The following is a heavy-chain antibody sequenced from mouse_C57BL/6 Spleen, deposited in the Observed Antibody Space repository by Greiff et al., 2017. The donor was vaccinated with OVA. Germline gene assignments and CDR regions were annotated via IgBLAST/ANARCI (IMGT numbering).Heavy chain of an antibody. CDR1: GYAFSSSW. J-gene: IGHJ2*01. CDR3: ARDYGSSHYFDY. D-gene: IGHD1-1*01. CDR2: INPGDGDT. Sequence: VQLQQSGPELVKPGASVKLSCKASGYAFSSSWMHWVKQRPGKGLEWIGRINPGDGDTNYNGKFKGKATLTADKSSSTAYMQLSSLTSEDSAVYFCARDYGSSHYFDYWGQGTTLTVSS. V-gene: IGHV1-82*01.